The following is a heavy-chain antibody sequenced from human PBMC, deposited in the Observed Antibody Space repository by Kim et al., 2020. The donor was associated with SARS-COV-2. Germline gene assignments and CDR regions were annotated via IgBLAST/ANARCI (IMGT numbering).Heavy chain of an antibody. CDR2: INHRGST. J-gene: IGHJ4*02. Sequence: SETLSLTCAVYGVSFVGYYWSWIRQPPGKGLEWIGEINHRGSTNYNPSPNSGVTISVDTSKSQFSLKLRSMIAADTAIYYCARGRNFDCLLNRMLHAEFDSWGQGTLVTVSS. D-gene: IGHD3-9*01. CDR1: GVSFVGYY. CDR3: ARGRNFDCLLNRMLHAEFDS. V-gene: IGHV4-34*01.